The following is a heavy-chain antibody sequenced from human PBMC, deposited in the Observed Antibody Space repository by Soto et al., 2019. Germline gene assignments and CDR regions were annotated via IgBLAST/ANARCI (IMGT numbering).Heavy chain of an antibody. D-gene: IGHD1-1*01. V-gene: IGHV1-18*01. J-gene: IGHJ4*01. Sequence: QVHLVQSGAEVKKPGASVKVSCKGSGYGFTTYGITWVRQAPGQGLEWMSWISAHNGNTNYAQKLQGRVTVTRDTSTSTAYMELRSLRSDDTAVYYCARGRYGDYWGXGAXVTVSS. CDR2: ISAHNGNT. CDR3: ARGRYGDY. CDR1: GYGFTTYG.